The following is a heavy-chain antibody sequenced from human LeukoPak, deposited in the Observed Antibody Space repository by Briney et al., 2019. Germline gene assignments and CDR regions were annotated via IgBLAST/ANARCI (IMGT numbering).Heavy chain of an antibody. CDR2: INHSGST. Sequence: PSETLSLTCAVYGGSFSGYYWSWIRQPPGKGLEWIGEINHSGSTNYNPSLKSRVTISVDTPKNQFSLKLSSVTAADTAVYYCARLSLPTVVTDPDWFDPWGQGTLVTVSS. D-gene: IGHD4-23*01. CDR3: ARLSLPTVVTDPDWFDP. CDR1: GGSFSGYY. J-gene: IGHJ5*02. V-gene: IGHV4-34*01.